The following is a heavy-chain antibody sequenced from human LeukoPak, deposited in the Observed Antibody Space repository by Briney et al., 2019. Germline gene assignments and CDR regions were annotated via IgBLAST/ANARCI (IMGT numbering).Heavy chain of an antibody. D-gene: IGHD1-26*01. Sequence: SVKVSCKASGFTFSNSAMQWVRQARGQRLECIGWIIVGSGNTHYAQNFQERLTITRDMSTNTAYMELSSLRSEDTAVYYCAAELYSGTYGRCCSFAFWGQGTLVTVSS. CDR2: IIVGSGNT. CDR3: AAELYSGTYGRCCSFAF. CDR1: GFTFSNSA. J-gene: IGHJ4*02. V-gene: IGHV1-58*02.